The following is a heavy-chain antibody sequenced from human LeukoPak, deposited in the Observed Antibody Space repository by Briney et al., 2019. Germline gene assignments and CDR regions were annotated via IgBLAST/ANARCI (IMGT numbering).Heavy chain of an antibody. CDR3: ARGGGSYIDYFDY. V-gene: IGHV4-59*01. CDR2: IYYSDST. J-gene: IGHJ4*02. D-gene: IGHD1-26*01. CDR1: GVSISSYY. Sequence: SETLSLTCTVSGVSISSYYWSWIRQPPGKGLEWVGYIYYSDSTNYNPSLKSRVPISVDTSKTQFSLKLSSVTAADTAVYYCARGGGSYIDYFDYWGQGTPVTVSS.